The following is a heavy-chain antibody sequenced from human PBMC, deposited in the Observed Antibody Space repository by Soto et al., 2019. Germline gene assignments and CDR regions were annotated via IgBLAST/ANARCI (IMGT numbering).Heavy chain of an antibody. CDR2: IYPGDSDT. J-gene: IGHJ5*02. Sequence: GESLKISCKGSGYSFTSYWIGWVRQMPGKGLEWMGIIYPGDSDTRYSPSFQGQVTISADKSISTAYLQWSSLKASDTAMYYCARLGILIGYYPQWFDPWGQGTMVTVSS. V-gene: IGHV5-51*01. D-gene: IGHD3-9*01. CDR1: GYSFTSYW. CDR3: ARLGILIGYYPQWFDP.